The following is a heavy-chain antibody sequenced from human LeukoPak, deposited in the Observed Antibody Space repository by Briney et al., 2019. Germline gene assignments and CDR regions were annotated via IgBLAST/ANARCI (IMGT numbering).Heavy chain of an antibody. D-gene: IGHD6-13*01. Sequence: ASVKVSCKASGYTFTIYAMHWVHQAPGQRLEWMGWINAGNGNTKYSQKFQGRVTITRDTSASTAYMELSSLRSEDTAVYYCARDRYSSDAFDIWGQGTMVTVSS. J-gene: IGHJ3*02. V-gene: IGHV1-3*01. CDR1: GYTFTIYA. CDR3: ARDRYSSDAFDI. CDR2: INAGNGNT.